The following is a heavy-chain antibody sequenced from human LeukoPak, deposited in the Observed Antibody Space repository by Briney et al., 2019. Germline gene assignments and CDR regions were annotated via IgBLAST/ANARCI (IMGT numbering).Heavy chain of an antibody. V-gene: IGHV3-7*01. J-gene: IGHJ4*02. CDR2: IKQDGSKK. Sequence: GGSLRLSCAASGLTFSNYAMSWVRQAPGRGLEWVANIKQDGSKKYYVDSVRGRFTISRDNAKNSLYLQMNSLRAEDTAVYYCARDSIDPGVAAAGNYDYWGQGTLVTVSS. CDR1: GLTFSNYA. CDR3: ARDSIDPGVAAAGNYDY. D-gene: IGHD6-13*01.